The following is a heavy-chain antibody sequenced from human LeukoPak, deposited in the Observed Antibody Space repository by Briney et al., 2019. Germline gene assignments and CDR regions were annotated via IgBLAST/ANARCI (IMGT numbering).Heavy chain of an antibody. Sequence: SGGSLRLSCAASGFTFSSYSMNWVRQAPGKGLEWVSSISSSSSYIYYADSVKGRFTISRDNAKNSLYLQMNSLRAEDTAVYYCARECSGGDCYSQHAFDIWGQGTMVTVSS. CDR3: ARECSGGDCYSQHAFDI. V-gene: IGHV3-21*04. CDR1: GFTFSSYS. CDR2: ISSSSSYI. J-gene: IGHJ3*02. D-gene: IGHD2-21*02.